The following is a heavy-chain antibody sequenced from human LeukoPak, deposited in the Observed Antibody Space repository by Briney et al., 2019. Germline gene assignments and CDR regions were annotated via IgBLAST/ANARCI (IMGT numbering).Heavy chain of an antibody. Sequence: SETLSLTCTVSGGSLSSYYWNWIRQPPGKGLEWIAYIYTSGSTNYNPSVMSRVTMSVDTSKNQFSLKLSSVTAADTAVYYCARHLEGWWFDPWGQGTLITVSS. CDR1: GGSLSSYY. V-gene: IGHV4-4*08. CDR3: ARHLEGWWFDP. CDR2: IYTSGST. J-gene: IGHJ5*02. D-gene: IGHD3-3*01.